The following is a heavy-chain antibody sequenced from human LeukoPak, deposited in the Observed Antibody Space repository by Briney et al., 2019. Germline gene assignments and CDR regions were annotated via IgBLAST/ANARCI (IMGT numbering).Heavy chain of an antibody. J-gene: IGHJ4*02. CDR3: ARGLDTYKSGVD. Sequence: NPSETLSLTCAVYGGSFSNYYCTWIRQAPGKGLEWIGEIHPSGSTNYNPSLLNRVTLSLDASKNQFSLRLTSVTAADTAVYFCARGLDTYKSGVDWGQGTLVTVSS. CDR2: IHPSGST. V-gene: IGHV4-34*01. D-gene: IGHD1-26*01. CDR1: GGSFSNYY.